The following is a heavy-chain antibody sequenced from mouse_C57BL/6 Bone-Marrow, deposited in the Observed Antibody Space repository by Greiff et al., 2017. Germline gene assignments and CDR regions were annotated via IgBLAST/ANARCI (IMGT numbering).Heavy chain of an antibody. D-gene: IGHD2-5*01. Sequence: EVQLQQSGPGMVKPSQSLSLTCTVTGYSITSGYDWHWIRHFPGNKLEWMGYISYSGSTNYNPSLKSRISITHDTSKNHFFLKLNSVTTEDTATYYCARETYYSNYYAMDYWGQGTSGTVSS. V-gene: IGHV3-1*01. CDR2: ISYSGST. J-gene: IGHJ4*01. CDR3: ARETYYSNYYAMDY. CDR1: GYSITSGYD.